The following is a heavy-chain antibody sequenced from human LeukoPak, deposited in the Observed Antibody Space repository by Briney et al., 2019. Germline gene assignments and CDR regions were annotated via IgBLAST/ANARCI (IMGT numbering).Heavy chain of an antibody. CDR2: IIPIFGTA. J-gene: IGHJ4*02. Sequence: SVKVSCKASGGSFSSYAISWVRQAPGQGLEWMGRIIPIFGTANYAQKFQGRVTITTDESTSTAYMELSSLRSEDTAVYYCARGPYGDYEPFGFDYWGQGTLVTVSS. V-gene: IGHV1-69*05. D-gene: IGHD4-17*01. CDR1: GGSFSSYA. CDR3: ARGPYGDYEPFGFDY.